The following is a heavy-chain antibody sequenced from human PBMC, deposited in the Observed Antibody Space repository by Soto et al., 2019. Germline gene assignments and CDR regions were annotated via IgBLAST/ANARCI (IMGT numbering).Heavy chain of an antibody. CDR2: VHYSGTT. J-gene: IGHJ3*02. CDR3: ARDRTTWCRINTRYEHYALEI. Sequence: QVQVQEAGPGLVKPSQTLTLTCTVSGGSISSGGYYWTWIRQHPGKGLEWLGNVHYSGTTYYNPSLQSPVSISVDTSNNQFVLKLRSVTAAATAVYYCARDRTTWCRINTRYEHYALEIGCQGKVVTVPS. CDR1: GGSISSGGYY. V-gene: IGHV4-31*01. D-gene: IGHD2-2*01.